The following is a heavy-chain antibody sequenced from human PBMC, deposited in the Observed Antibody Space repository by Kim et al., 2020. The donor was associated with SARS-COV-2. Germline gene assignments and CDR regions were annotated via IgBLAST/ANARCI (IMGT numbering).Heavy chain of an antibody. CDR3: ARGQRITIFGVVREMDV. CDR2: IYYSGST. J-gene: IGHJ6*02. V-gene: IGHV4-59*13. D-gene: IGHD3-3*01. Sequence: SETLSHTCTVSGGSISSYYWSRIRQPPGKGLEWIGYIYYSGSTNYNPSLKSRVTISVDTSKNQFSLKLSSVTAADTAVYYCARGQRITIFGVVREMDVWGQGTTVTVSS. CDR1: GGSISSYY.